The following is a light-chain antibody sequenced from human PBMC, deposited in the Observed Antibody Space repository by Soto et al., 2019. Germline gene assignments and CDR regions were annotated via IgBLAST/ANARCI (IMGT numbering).Light chain of an antibody. V-gene: IGLV2-14*01. J-gene: IGLJ2*01. CDR1: SGDVGGYNF. Sequence: QSALTQPASVSGSPGQSITISCAGSSGDVGGYNFVSWYQQHPGKAPKLMIYDVSDRPSGVSSRFSGSKSGNTASLTISGLQAEDEADYYCSSYTSSSTRIFGGGTKVTVL. CDR3: SSYTSSSTRI. CDR2: DVS.